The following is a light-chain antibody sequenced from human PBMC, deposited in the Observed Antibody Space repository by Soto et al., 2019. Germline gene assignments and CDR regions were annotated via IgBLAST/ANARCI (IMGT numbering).Light chain of an antibody. Sequence: AIQMTQSPSSLSASVGDRVTITCRASQGIGSDLSWYQHKAGKAPKLLIYAVSNLQTGVPSRFSGSGSGTDFTLTISSLQPEDSAHYYCLQDYDLIYTFGQGTKLEI. CDR1: QGIGSD. CDR2: AVS. J-gene: IGKJ2*01. CDR3: LQDYDLIYT. V-gene: IGKV1-6*01.